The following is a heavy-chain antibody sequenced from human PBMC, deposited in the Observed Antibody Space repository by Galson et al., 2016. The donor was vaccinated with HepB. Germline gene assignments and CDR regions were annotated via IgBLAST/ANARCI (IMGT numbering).Heavy chain of an antibody. J-gene: IGHJ4*02. CDR2: MNPDGSAD. V-gene: IGHV3-7*03. Sequence: SLRLSCAASGFSFNNSWMNWVRQAPGKGPEWVASMNPDGSADYYVGSVRGRYTISRDNAKNSLYLQMDSLRADDTAVYYCARDRAYGQFDFWGQGTPVTVAS. D-gene: IGHD4-17*01. CDR3: ARDRAYGQFDF. CDR1: GFSFNNSW.